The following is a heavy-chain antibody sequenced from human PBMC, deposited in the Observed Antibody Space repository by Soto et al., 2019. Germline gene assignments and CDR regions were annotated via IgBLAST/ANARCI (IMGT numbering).Heavy chain of an antibody. CDR1: GGSFSGYY. CDR2: IYRSGST. CDR3: ARTLDYGHMDV. V-gene: IGHV4-34*01. Sequence: SDTLSLTCAVYGGSFSGYYWSWIRQPPGKGLEWIGYIYRSGSTKYNPSLKSRLTISVDTSKNQFSLKLSSVTAADTAVYYCARTLDYGHMDVWGKGTTVTVSS. D-gene: IGHD3-16*01. J-gene: IGHJ6*03.